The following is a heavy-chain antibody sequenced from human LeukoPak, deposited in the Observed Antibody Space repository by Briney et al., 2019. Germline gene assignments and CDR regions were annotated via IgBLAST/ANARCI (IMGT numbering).Heavy chain of an antibody. D-gene: IGHD2-21*01. CDR2: IWYDGTNQ. J-gene: IGHJ6*03. CDR3: ARAGIVGLYYYYMDV. V-gene: IGHV3-33*01. CDR1: GFTFSSHG. Sequence: GSSLRLSCAASGFTFSSHGMHWVRQAPGKGLEWVVLIWYDGTNQYYADSVKGRFTISRDNSKNTLYLQMNSLRADDTAVYYCARAGIVGLYYYYMDVWGKGTTVTVSS.